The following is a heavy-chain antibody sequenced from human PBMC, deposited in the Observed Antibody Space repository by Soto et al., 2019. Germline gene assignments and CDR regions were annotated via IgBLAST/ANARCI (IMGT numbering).Heavy chain of an antibody. CDR1: GDSVSSNSAA. CDR2: TYYRSKWYN. V-gene: IGHV6-1*01. D-gene: IGHD6-13*01. CDR3: ARMTRSAGIAAAGTDAFDI. J-gene: IGHJ3*02. Sequence: SQTLSLTCAISGDSVSSNSAAWNWIRQSPSGGLEWLGRTYYRSKWYNDYAVSVKSRITINPDTSKNQFSLQLNSVTPEDTAVYYCARMTRSAGIAAAGTDAFDIWGQGTMVTVSS.